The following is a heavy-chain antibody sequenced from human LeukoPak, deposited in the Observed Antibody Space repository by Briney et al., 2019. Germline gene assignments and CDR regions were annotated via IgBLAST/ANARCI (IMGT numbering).Heavy chain of an antibody. CDR1: GFIFDDYA. CDR2: IKEDGTET. Sequence: GGSLRLSCAASGFIFDDYAIHWVRLAPGKGLEWVANIKEDGTETYYVDSVKGRFTISRDNAKNSLYLQMNSLRVEDTAVYYCAKEGRSLQTYWGQGTLVTVSS. CDR3: AKEGRSLQTY. D-gene: IGHD5-24*01. J-gene: IGHJ4*02. V-gene: IGHV3-7*03.